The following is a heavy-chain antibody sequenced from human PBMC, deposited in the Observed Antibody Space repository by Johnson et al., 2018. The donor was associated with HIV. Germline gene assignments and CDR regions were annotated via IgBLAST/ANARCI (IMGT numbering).Heavy chain of an antibody. J-gene: IGHJ3*01. CDR3: AKERRDYDAFDF. CDR1: GFTFSSYG. V-gene: IGHV3-33*06. Sequence: QMLLVESGGGVVQPGRSLRLSCAASGFTFSSYGMHWVRQAPGKGLEWVALIWYDGSTKYYADSVKGRFTVSRDNSKNTLSLQMNSLRAEDPAVYFCAKERRDYDAFDFWGQGTMVTVSS. D-gene: IGHD4-11*01. CDR2: IWYDGSTK.